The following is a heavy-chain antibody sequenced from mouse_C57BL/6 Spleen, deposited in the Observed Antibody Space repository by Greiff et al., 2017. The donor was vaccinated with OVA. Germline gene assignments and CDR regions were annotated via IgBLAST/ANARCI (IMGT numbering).Heavy chain of an antibody. CDR3: ARRDDGYYAFDD. CDR2: IYWDDDK. V-gene: IGHV8-12*01. Sequence: QVTLKESGPGILQSSQTLSLTCSFSGFSLSTSGMGVSWIRQPSGKGLEWLAHIYWDDDKRYNPSLKSRLTISKDTSRNQVFLKITSVDTADTATYYCARRDDGYYAFDDWGQGTTLTVSS. CDR1: GFSLSTSGMG. J-gene: IGHJ2*01. D-gene: IGHD2-3*01.